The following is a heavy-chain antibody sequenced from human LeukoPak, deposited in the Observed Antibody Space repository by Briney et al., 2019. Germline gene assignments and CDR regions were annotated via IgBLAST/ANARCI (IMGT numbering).Heavy chain of an antibody. V-gene: IGHV3-7*03. Sequence: GSLRLSCAASGFTFSSYWMNWARPAPGKGLEWVASINLNGNVNYYVDSVKGRFTISRDNAKNSLYLQMSNLRAEDTAVYFCARGGGLDVWGQGATVTVSS. J-gene: IGHJ6*02. CDR2: INLNGNVN. CDR3: ARGGGLDV. CDR1: GFTFSSYW. D-gene: IGHD3-16*01.